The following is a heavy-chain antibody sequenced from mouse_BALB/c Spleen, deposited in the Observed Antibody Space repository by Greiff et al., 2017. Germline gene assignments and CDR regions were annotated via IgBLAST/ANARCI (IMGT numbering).Heavy chain of an antibody. CDR1: GFTFSSYG. CDR2: INSNGGST. V-gene: IGHV5-6-3*01. Sequence: DVKLVESGGGLVQPGGSLKLSCAASGFTFSSYGMSWVRQTPDKRLELVATINSNGGSTYYPDSVKGRFTISRDNAKNTLYLQMSSLKSEDTAMYYCARDWGNYWGQGTSVTVSS. J-gene: IGHJ4*01. CDR3: ARDWGNY.